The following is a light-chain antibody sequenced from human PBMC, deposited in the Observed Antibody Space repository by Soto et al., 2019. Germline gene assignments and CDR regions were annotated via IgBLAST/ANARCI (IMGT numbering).Light chain of an antibody. Sequence: DIQMTQSPSTLSASVGDRVSNKCRASQSITSWLAWYQQKPGKAPKLLIYEASSLEKGVPARFSGSGSGTEFTLTIGSLQSEDFAVYYCQQYSSSPSFGQGTRLEIK. V-gene: IGKV1-5*03. J-gene: IGKJ5*01. CDR2: EAS. CDR1: QSITSW. CDR3: QQYSSSPS.